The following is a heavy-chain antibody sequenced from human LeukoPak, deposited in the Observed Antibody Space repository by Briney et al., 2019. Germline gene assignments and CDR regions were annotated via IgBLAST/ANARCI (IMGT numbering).Heavy chain of an antibody. CDR3: AKASWVSTADAVL. J-gene: IGHJ4*02. CDR1: GFIFSSYA. CDR2: LRGNGDT. D-gene: IGHD6-13*01. V-gene: IGHV3-23*01. Sequence: GGSLRLSCEASGFIFSSYAMSWVREAPARGLEWVSSLRGNGDTFYADSVKGRFTLSRDESKNTVYLHLNELRVEDTAVYYCAKASWVSTADAVLWGQGTVVTVSS.